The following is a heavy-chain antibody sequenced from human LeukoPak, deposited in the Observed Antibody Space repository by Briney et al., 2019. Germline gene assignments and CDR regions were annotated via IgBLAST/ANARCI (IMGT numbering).Heavy chain of an antibody. Sequence: GGSLRLSCAASGFTFSSYAMHWVRQAPGKGLEWVAVISYDGSNKYYADSVKGRFTISRDNSKNTLYLQMNSLRAEDTAVYYCARVGGGRYCSSTSCHLDYWGQGTLVTVSS. V-gene: IGHV3-30-3*01. CDR1: GFTFSSYA. J-gene: IGHJ4*02. CDR3: ARVGGGRYCSSTSCHLDY. D-gene: IGHD2-2*01. CDR2: ISYDGSNK.